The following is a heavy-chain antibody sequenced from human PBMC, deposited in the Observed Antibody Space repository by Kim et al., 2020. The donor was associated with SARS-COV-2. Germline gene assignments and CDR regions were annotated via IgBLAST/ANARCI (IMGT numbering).Heavy chain of an antibody. Sequence: TVYAASVNGRFTISRDNSRSTVLLQMNSLRVEDTAIYYSANWPVRSDSLYVWGQGTTVTVSS. V-gene: IGHV3-23*01. CDR3: ANWPVRSDSLYV. CDR2: T. J-gene: IGHJ6*02. D-gene: IGHD6-19*01.